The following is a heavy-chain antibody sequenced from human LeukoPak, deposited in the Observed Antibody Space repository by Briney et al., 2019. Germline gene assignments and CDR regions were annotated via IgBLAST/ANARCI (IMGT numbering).Heavy chain of an antibody. J-gene: IGHJ4*02. CDR2: IYYSGST. D-gene: IGHD1-26*01. CDR1: GGPISSYY. V-gene: IGHV4-59*01. CDR3: ARSEVSVGAIRFDY. Sequence: SETLSLTCTVSGGPISSYYWSWIRQPPGKGLEWIGYIYYSGSTNYNPSLKSRVTISVDTSKNQFSLKLSSVTAADTAVYYCARSEVSVGAIRFDYWGQGTLVTVSS.